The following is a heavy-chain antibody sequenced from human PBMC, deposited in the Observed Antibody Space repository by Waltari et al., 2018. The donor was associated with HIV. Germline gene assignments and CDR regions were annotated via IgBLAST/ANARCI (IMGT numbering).Heavy chain of an antibody. Sequence: QGQLLEYGGSVVRAAGSLPLSCCGSGFSFGSYDVRWLRQSAMKRLEWLAGVSFDGVRVVVADSVKGRFSVSRDRSRDILTLEMTGLRAEDSGLYYCVKFAGPTISGFFFDSKDIWGPGTAVNVS. CDR2: VSFDGVRV. CDR1: GFSFGSYD. V-gene: IGHV3-30*18. CDR3: VKFAGPTISGFFFDSKDI. J-gene: IGHJ3*02. D-gene: IGHD3-16*01.